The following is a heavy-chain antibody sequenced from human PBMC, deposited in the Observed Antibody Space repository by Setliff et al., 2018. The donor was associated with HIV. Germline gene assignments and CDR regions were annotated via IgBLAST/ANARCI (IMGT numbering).Heavy chain of an antibody. D-gene: IGHD1-26*01. J-gene: IGHJ5*02. Sequence: SETLSLTCTVSGVSIGGSSYYGGWVRQPPGKGLEWIASLYNDGRGFYQVSLKRRLSVAWDTSRNLFSLKLRSVTAAHTALDYCASLTWDPFDPWGRGALVTVSS. CDR2: LYNDGRG. V-gene: IGHV4-39*02. CDR1: GVSIGGSSYY. CDR3: ASLTWDPFDP.